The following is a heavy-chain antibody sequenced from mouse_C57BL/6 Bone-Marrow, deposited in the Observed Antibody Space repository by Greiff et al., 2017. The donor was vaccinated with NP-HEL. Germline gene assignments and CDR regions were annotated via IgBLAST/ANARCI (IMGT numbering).Heavy chain of an antibody. CDR2: IHPNSGST. V-gene: IGHV1-64*01. J-gene: IGHJ1*03. CDR3: ARDGGNPSYWYFDV. Sequence: QVQLQQPGAELVKPGASVKLSCKAFGYTFTSYWMHWVKQRPGQGLEWIGMIHPNSGSTNYNEKFKSKATLTVDKSSSTAYMQLSSLTSEDSAVYYCARDGGNPSYWYFDVWGTGTTVTVSS. CDR1: GYTFTSYW. D-gene: IGHD1-1*02.